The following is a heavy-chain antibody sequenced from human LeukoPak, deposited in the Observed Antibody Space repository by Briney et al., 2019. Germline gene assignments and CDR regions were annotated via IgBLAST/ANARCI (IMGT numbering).Heavy chain of an antibody. Sequence: ASVKVSCKASGYTFTSYGISWVRQAPGQGLEWMGWISAYNGNTNYAQKLQGRVTMTTDTSTSTAYMELRSLRSDDTAVYYCARAPKYCSGGNCYRFDYWGQGTLVTVSS. J-gene: IGHJ4*02. CDR3: ARAPKYCSGGNCYRFDY. V-gene: IGHV1-18*01. D-gene: IGHD2-15*01. CDR2: ISAYNGNT. CDR1: GYTFTSYG.